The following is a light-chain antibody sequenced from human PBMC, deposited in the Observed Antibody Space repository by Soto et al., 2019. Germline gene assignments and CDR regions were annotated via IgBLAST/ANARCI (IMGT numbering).Light chain of an antibody. CDR1: QSVSSSY. J-gene: IGKJ5*01. V-gene: IGKV3-20*01. CDR3: QQYFTSPIT. CDR2: GAS. Sequence: EIVLTQSPGTLSLSPGERATLSCRASQSVSSSYLAWYQQKPGQAPRLLIYGASSRATGIPDRFSGSGSGTDFTLTISRVDPADFAFYYCQQYFTSPITFGQGTRLEI.